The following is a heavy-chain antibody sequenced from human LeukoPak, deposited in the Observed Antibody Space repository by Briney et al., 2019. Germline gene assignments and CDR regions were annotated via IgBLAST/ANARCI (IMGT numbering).Heavy chain of an antibody. Sequence: PSETLSLTCTVSGGSISSYYWSWIRQPPGKGLEWIGYIYYRGSTNYNPSLKSRVTFSVDTSKNQFSLKLHSVTAADTAVYYCARGGDYGDLRYFDYWGQGTLVTVSS. CDR1: GGSISSYY. V-gene: IGHV4-59*01. D-gene: IGHD4-17*01. J-gene: IGHJ4*02. CDR3: ARGGDYGDLRYFDY. CDR2: IYYRGST.